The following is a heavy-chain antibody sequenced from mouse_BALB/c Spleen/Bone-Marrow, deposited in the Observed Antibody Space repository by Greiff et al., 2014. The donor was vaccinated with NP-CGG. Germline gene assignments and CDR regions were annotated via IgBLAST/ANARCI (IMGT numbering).Heavy chain of an antibody. CDR3: ARPYGNYVYY. J-gene: IGHJ2*01. CDR1: GYSFTSYT. CDR2: INPSSGYN. D-gene: IGHD2-10*02. Sequence: VHLVESAAELARPGASVEMSCKASGYSFTSYTMHWVKQRPGQGLEWIGYINPSSGYNEYNQKFKDKTTLTADKSSSTAYMQLSSLTSEDSAVYYCARPYGNYVYYWGQGTTLTVSS. V-gene: IGHV1-4*02.